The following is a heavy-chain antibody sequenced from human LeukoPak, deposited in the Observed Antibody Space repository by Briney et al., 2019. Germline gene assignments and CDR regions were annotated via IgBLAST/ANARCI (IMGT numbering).Heavy chain of an antibody. CDR1: GGSISSYY. CDR3: ARLYSSGWYFPRAAYFDY. J-gene: IGHJ4*02. CDR2: IYYSGST. V-gene: IGHV4-59*01. Sequence: SETLSLTCTVSGGSISSYYWSWIRQPPGKGLEWIGYIYYSGSTNYNPSLKSRVTISVDTSKNQFSLKLGSVTAADTAVYYCARLYSSGWYFPRAAYFDYWGQGTLVTVSS. D-gene: IGHD6-19*01.